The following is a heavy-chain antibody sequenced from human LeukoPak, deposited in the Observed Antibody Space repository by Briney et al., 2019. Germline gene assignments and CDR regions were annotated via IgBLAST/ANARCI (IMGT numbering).Heavy chain of an antibody. CDR2: IWYDGSNK. V-gene: IGHV3-33*01. J-gene: IGHJ4*02. CDR3: ARDSGGSGSYAGY. D-gene: IGHD3-10*01. Sequence: PAGSLRLSCAASGFTFSSYGMHWVRQAPGKGLEWVAVIWYDGSNKYYADSVKGRFTTSRDNSKNTLYLQMNSLRAEDTAVYYCARDSGGSGSYAGYWGQGTLVTVSS. CDR1: GFTFSSYG.